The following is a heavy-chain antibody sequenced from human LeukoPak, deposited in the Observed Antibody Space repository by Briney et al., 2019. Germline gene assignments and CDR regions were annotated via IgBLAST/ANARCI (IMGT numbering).Heavy chain of an antibody. Sequence: SETLSLTCTVSGGSISSSSYYWGWIRQPPGKGLEWIGSIYYSGSTYYNPSLKSRVTISVDTSKNQFSLKLSSVTAADTAVYYCAREQWGYYYDSSGYYYDYWGQGTLVTVSS. J-gene: IGHJ4*02. CDR3: AREQWGYYYDSSGYYYDY. V-gene: IGHV4-39*07. CDR2: IYYSGST. D-gene: IGHD3-22*01. CDR1: GGSISSSSYY.